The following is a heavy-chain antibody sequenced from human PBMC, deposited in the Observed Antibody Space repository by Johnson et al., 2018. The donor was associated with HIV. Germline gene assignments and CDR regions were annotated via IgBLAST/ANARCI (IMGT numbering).Heavy chain of an antibody. D-gene: IGHD5-18*01. CDR3: ARAGYSYGLGAFDI. J-gene: IGHJ3*02. V-gene: IGHV3-43D*03. CDR2: ISWDGGSS. Sequence: QLVESGGGLVQPGGSLRLSCAASGFTFDNYAMHWVRQAPGKGLEWVSLISWDGGSSHYADSVQGRFTISRDNAKNALYLQMNSLRAEDTALYYCARAGYSYGLGAFDIWGQGTMVTVSS. CDR1: GFTFDNYA.